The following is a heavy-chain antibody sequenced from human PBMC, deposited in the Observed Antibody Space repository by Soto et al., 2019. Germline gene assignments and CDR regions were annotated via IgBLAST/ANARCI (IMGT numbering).Heavy chain of an antibody. V-gene: IGHV3-30*18. CDR2: ISYDGSNK. J-gene: IGHJ4*02. Sequence: QVQLVESGGGVVQPGRSLRLSCAASGFTFSSYGMHWVRQAPGKGLEWLAVISYDGSNKYYADSVKGRFTISRDNSKNTLYLQVNSLRAEDTAMYYCAKDYGNGWTMGDFWGQGTLVTVSS. D-gene: IGHD6-19*01. CDR3: AKDYGNGWTMGDF. CDR1: GFTFSSYG.